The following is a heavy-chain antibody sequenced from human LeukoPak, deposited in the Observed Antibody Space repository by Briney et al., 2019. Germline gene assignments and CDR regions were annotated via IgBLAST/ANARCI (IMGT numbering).Heavy chain of an antibody. CDR1: GFTFSSYA. Sequence: GGSLRLSCAASGFTFSSYAMSWVRQAPGKGLEWVSAISGSGGSTYYADSVKGRFTISRDNSKNTLYLQMKGLRVEDTAVYYCVREGPRGLAFDIWGQGTMVTVSS. V-gene: IGHV3-23*01. D-gene: IGHD3/OR15-3a*01. J-gene: IGHJ3*02. CDR2: ISGSGGST. CDR3: VREGPRGLAFDI.